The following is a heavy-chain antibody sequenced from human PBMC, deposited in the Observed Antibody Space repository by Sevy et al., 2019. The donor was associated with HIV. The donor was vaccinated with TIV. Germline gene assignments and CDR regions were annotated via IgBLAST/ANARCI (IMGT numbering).Heavy chain of an antibody. CDR3: AADRDDFWSGYYIGYCYGMDV. D-gene: IGHD3-3*01. J-gene: IGHJ6*02. V-gene: IGHV1-58*01. CDR2: IVVGSGNT. Sequence: ASVKVSCKASGYTFTSSAVQWVRQARGQRLEWIGWIVVGSGNTNYAPKFQERVTITRDMSTSTAYMELSSLRSEDTAVYYCAADRDDFWSGYYIGYCYGMDVWGQGTTVTVSS. CDR1: GYTFTSSA.